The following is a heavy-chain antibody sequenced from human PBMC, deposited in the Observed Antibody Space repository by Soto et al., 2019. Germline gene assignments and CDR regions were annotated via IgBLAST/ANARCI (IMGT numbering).Heavy chain of an antibody. Sequence: EVQLLESGGGLVQPGRSLRLSCAASGFTFSSYAMNWVRQAPGKGLEWVSAMSGTGGTTYYADSVTGRFTISRDNSKNTLYLQMNSLRVEDTAVFYCAKAGFSSGWAPSYFDDWGQGTLVTVSS. CDR3: AKAGFSSGWAPSYFDD. V-gene: IGHV3-23*01. D-gene: IGHD6-19*01. CDR1: GFTFSSYA. CDR2: MSGTGGTT. J-gene: IGHJ4*02.